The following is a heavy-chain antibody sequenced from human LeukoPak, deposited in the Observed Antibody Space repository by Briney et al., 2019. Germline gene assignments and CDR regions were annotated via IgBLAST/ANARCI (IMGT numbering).Heavy chain of an antibody. Sequence: PSETLSLACTVSGGSISSYYWSWIRQPPGKGLEWVSVIYSGGSTYYADSVKGRFTISRDNAKNSLYLQMNSLRAEDTAVYYCAKIWSMIVVVMKGSGRDYWGQGTLVTVSS. D-gene: IGHD3-22*01. CDR1: GGSISSYY. CDR2: IYSGGST. J-gene: IGHJ4*02. CDR3: AKIWSMIVVVMKGSGRDY. V-gene: IGHV3-66*02.